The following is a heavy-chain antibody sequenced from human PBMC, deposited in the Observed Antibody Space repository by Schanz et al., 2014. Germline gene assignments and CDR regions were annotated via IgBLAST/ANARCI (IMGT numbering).Heavy chain of an antibody. J-gene: IGHJ6*02. CDR2: IASGGSHT. Sequence: EVQLLESGGALEQPGGSLRLSCAASGITFSDYAMSWVRQAPGKGLEWVSTIASGGSHTFYADSVTGRFTISGDNSKNTLFLQMTSLRAQATAIYYCAKIWKAHHLTGRPGWSDGMDVWGQGPTV. D-gene: IGHD3-3*01. V-gene: IGHV3-23*01. CDR1: GITFSDYA. CDR3: AKIWKAHHLTGRPGWSDGMDV.